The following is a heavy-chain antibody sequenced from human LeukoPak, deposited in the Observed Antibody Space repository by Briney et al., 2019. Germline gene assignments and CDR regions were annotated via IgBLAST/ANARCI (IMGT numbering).Heavy chain of an antibody. CDR2: IYYGGST. CDR1: GGSISSYY. V-gene: IGHV4-59*08. J-gene: IGHJ4*02. CDR3: ARHGSASYSELDF. Sequence: SETLSLTCTVSGGSISSYYWSWIRQPPGKGLEWIGYIYYGGSTNYNPSLKSRITISVDTSKNQFSLKLSSVTAADTAVYYCARHGSASYSELDFWGQGTLVTVSS. D-gene: IGHD3-10*01.